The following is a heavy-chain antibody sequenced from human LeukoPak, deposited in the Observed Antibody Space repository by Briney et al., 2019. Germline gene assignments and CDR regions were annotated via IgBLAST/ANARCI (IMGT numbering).Heavy chain of an antibody. CDR3: ARKGEVYGDYDY. V-gene: IGHV1-2*02. CDR1: GYTFTGYY. D-gene: IGHD4-17*01. J-gene: IGHJ4*02. Sequence: ASVKVSCKASGYTFTGYYMHWVRQAPGQGLEWMGWIFPSSGGPRYAQKFQGRVTMTRDTSISTAYRELSSLRSDDTAVYYCARKGEVYGDYDYWGQGTLVTVSS. CDR2: IFPSSGGP.